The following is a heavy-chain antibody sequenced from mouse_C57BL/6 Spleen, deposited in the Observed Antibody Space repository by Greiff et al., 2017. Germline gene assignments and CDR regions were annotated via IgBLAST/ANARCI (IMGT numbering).Heavy chain of an antibody. D-gene: IGHD2-3*01. V-gene: IGHV1-80*01. CDR3: AREKVYDGYYSLAY. CDR2: IYPGDGDT. J-gene: IGHJ3*01. CDR1: GYAFSSYW. Sequence: QVQLQQSGAELVKPGASVKISCKASGYAFSSYWMNWVKQRPGKGLEWIGQIYPGDGDTNYNGKFKGKATLTADKSSSTAYMQLSSLTSEDSAVYFCAREKVYDGYYSLAYWGQGTLVTVSA.